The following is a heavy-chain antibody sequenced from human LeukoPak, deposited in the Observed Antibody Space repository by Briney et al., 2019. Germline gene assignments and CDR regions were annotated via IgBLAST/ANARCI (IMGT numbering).Heavy chain of an antibody. V-gene: IGHV4-59*08. CDR3: AGGRGGDSSGYPFPH. Sequence: SETLSLTCTVSGGSVSTYYWSWVRQPPGKGLEWIGYIYYSGSTNYNPSLKSRVTISVDTSKNQFSLKLSSVTAADTAVYYCAGGRGGDSSGYPFPHWGQGTLVTVSS. J-gene: IGHJ4*02. CDR1: GGSVSTYY. CDR2: IYYSGST. D-gene: IGHD3-22*01.